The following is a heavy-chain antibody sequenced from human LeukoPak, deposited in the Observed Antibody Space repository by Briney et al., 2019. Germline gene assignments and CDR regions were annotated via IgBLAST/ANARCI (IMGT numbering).Heavy chain of an antibody. J-gene: IGHJ4*02. V-gene: IGHV1-24*01. CDR1: GYTLTELS. D-gene: IGHD6-19*01. CDR3: ALHSSGLVPRY. CDR2: FDPEDGET. Sequence: GASVKVSCKVSGYTLTELSMHWVRQAPGKGLEWMGGFDPEDGETIYAQKFQGRVTITEDTSTDTAYMELSSLRSEDTAVYYCALHSSGLVPRYWGQGTLVTVSS.